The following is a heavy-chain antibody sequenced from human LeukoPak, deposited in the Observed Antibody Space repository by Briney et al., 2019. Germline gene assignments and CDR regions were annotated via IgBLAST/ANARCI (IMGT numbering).Heavy chain of an antibody. CDR3: ARDPEGVTPLDY. CDR1: GYTFTNYT. Sequence: ASVKVSCKASGYTFTNYTINWVRQAPGQGLEWMGWISALNGNTNYAQKFQGRVTMTTDTSTSTAYMELRSLTSDDTAMYYCARDPEGVTPLDYWGQGTLVTVSS. J-gene: IGHJ4*02. D-gene: IGHD3-10*01. CDR2: ISALNGNT. V-gene: IGHV1-18*01.